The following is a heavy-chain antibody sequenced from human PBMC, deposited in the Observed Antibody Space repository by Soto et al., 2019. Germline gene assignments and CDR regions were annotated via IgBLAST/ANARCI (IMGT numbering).Heavy chain of an antibody. Sequence: KTGGSLRLSCVASGISLSDNYMAWIRQAPGKGLEWLSYISNSDYTTYYTDSVKGRFTISRDNAKNSLYLQLNGLRVEDTAVYYCASGKWSLDYWGQGILVTSPQ. J-gene: IGHJ4*02. D-gene: IGHD2-15*01. CDR2: ISNSDYTT. CDR3: ASGKWSLDY. V-gene: IGHV3-11*01. CDR1: GISLSDNY.